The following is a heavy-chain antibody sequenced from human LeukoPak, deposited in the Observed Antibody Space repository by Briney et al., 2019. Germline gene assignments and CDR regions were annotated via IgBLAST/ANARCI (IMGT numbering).Heavy chain of an antibody. V-gene: IGHV4-34*01. Sequence: GSLRLSCAVYGGSFSGYYWSWIRQPPGKGLEWIGEINHSGSTNYNPSLKSRVTISVDTSKNQFSLKLGSVTAADTAVYYCARPSTYYYGSGSKSGWFDPWGQGTLVTVSS. CDR1: GGSFSGYY. CDR2: INHSGST. CDR3: ARPSTYYYGSGSKSGWFDP. J-gene: IGHJ5*02. D-gene: IGHD3-10*01.